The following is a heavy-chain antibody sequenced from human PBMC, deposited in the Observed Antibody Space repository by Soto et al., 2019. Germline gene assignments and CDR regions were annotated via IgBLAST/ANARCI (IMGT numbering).Heavy chain of an antibody. D-gene: IGHD6-13*01. V-gene: IGHV3-30*18. CDR2: ISNDGSDK. CDR1: GFTFNNYG. CDR3: AKDQGIAASHGID. J-gene: IGHJ3*01. Sequence: QVQLVESGGGVVQPGRSLRLSCAASGFTFNNYGMHWVRQAPGEGLEWVATISNDGSDKYYADSVKGRLTISRDNSKNTVYLQMNSLRAEETAVYYCAKDQGIAASHGIDWGQGTMVTVSS.